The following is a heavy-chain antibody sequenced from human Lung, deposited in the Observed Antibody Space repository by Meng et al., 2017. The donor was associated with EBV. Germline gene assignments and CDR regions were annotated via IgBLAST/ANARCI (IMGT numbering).Heavy chain of an antibody. CDR3: TKKAGSVFDY. J-gene: IGHJ4*01. V-gene: IGHV3-23*04. CDR1: GFTFSSYA. CDR2: ISGSGGAT. Sequence: DVQLVESGGDLVQHGGSLRLSCAASGFTFSSYAMSWVRQAPGKGLEWVSTISGSGGATYNADSVKGRFAISRDNSKNTLYLQMNSLRAEDTAVYYCTKKAGSVFDYWGQGTLVTVSS. D-gene: IGHD6-25*01.